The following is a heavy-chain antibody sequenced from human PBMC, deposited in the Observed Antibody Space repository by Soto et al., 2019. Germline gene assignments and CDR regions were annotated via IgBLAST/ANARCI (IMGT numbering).Heavy chain of an antibody. D-gene: IGHD1-7*01. CDR3: ARSSGNYVQSREFDY. Sequence: EVPLVESGGDMVQPGGSLRLSCVASGFTVSSNYMNWVRQAPGTGLEWVSLINSGGNTHYADSVEGRFNISRDNSKNTLYLQTNRLRVDDTAVYYCARSSGNYVQSREFDYWGQGTLVIV. CDR1: GFTVSSNY. J-gene: IGHJ4*02. V-gene: IGHV3-66*01. CDR2: INSGGNT.